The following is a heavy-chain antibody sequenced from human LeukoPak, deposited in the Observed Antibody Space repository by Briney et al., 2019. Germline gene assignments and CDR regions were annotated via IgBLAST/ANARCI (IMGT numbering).Heavy chain of an antibody. J-gene: IGHJ3*01. CDR3: ARDLTTVTKGLDL. Sequence: SDTLSLTCSISGGSITTHYWTWIRQPPGEGLEWIGYVLYSGITNYNPSLRGRITISVDTSQNQFSLSLRSVTAADTAVYYCARDLTTVTKGLDLWGQGTMVTVSS. CDR2: VLYSGIT. CDR1: GGSITTHY. D-gene: IGHD4-17*01. V-gene: IGHV4-59*11.